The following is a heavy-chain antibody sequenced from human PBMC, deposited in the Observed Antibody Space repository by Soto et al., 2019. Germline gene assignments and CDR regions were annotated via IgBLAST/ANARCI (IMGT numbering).Heavy chain of an antibody. CDR1: GFTFNSYA. D-gene: IGHD3-9*01. V-gene: IGHV3-23*01. CDR3: AKLRYFDWSSYNWFEY. J-gene: IGHJ5*01. Sequence: GSLRLSCAASGFTFNSYAMTWVRQAPGKGLEWVSGISGSGATTSYADSVKGRFTVSRDNSKNTLYLQMNSLRVEDTAVYYCAKLRYFDWSSYNWFEYWGQGTPVTVSS. CDR2: ISGSGATT.